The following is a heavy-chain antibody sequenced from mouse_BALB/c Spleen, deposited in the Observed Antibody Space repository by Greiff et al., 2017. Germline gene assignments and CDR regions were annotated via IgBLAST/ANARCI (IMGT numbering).Heavy chain of an antibody. CDR3: ARVLYGYAMDY. Sequence: DVMLVESGGGLVQPGGSRKLSCAASGFTFSSFGMHWVRQAPEKGLEWVAYISSGSSTIYYADTVKGRFTISRDNPKNTLFLQMTSLRSEDTAMYYCARVLYGYAMDYWGQGTSVTVSS. CDR2: ISSGSSTI. J-gene: IGHJ4*01. D-gene: IGHD2-12*01. CDR1: GFTFSSFG. V-gene: IGHV5-17*02.